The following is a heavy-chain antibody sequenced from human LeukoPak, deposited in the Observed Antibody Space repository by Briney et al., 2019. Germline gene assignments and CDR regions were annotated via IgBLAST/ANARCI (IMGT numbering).Heavy chain of an antibody. J-gene: IGHJ3*02. D-gene: IGHD2-21*02. Sequence: GGSLRLSCAASGFTFSSYSMNWVRQAPGKGLEWVSYISSSSSTIYYAESVRGRFTISRDNAKNSLYLQMNSLRAEDTAVYYCARDSIVVVTAIRAFDIWGQGTMVTVSS. CDR2: ISSSSSTI. CDR1: GFTFSSYS. V-gene: IGHV3-48*04. CDR3: ARDSIVVVTAIRAFDI.